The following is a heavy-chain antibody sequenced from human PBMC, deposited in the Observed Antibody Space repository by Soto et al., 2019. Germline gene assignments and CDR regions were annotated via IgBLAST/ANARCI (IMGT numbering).Heavy chain of an antibody. CDR2: IKPYSGGA. V-gene: IGHV1-2*02. J-gene: IGHJ3*02. D-gene: IGHD2-21*01. CDR1: GYTFTDYF. Sequence: GGSGKVAGNAAGYTFTDYFIDWVRHAPGHGLEWIGWIKPYSGGADLSQKFQGRVNMTRETSISTAYMEVSSLRSDDTAVFYCARLMHYSHSGGSSHSGFDMWGQGTMVPVSS. CDR3: ARLMHYSHSGGSSHSGFDM.